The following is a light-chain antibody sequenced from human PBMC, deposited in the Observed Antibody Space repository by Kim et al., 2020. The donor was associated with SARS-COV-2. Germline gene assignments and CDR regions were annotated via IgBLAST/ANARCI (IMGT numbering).Light chain of an antibody. Sequence: VSVGERPTPACRASQRVSSNLAGYQQNPGKVPRLLIYAASTRATAIPASFRGSGSGTDFTLTTSSLQSEDFAFYYCQHNKNWPRTFVEGTKVDIK. CDR3: QHNKNWPRT. V-gene: IGKV3-15*01. CDR2: AAS. J-gene: IGKJ1*01. CDR1: QRVSSN.